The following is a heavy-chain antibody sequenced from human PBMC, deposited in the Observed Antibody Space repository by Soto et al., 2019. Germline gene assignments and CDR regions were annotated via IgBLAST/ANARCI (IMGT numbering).Heavy chain of an antibody. CDR1: VYSIITGFK. V-gene: IGHV4-38-2*02. D-gene: IGHD2-2*01. J-gene: IGHJ4*02. CDR3: ERDWGHRFYQLDY. CDR2: IYHSGTT. Sequence: SGTLSLTCAFSVYSIITGFKCSCIRHAPGKGLEWIGSIYHSGTTYYNLSIKSRVTISSDASKNQISLKLSSVTAEDTALYYCERDWGHRFYQLDYWGQRNMVTVSS.